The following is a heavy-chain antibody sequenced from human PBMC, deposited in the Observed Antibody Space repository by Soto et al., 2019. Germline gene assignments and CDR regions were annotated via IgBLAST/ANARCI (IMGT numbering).Heavy chain of an antibody. CDR3: ARAYAVAGFNWFDP. Sequence: PSETLSLTCTVSGVSISSYYWSWIRQPPGKGLEWIGYIYYSGSTNYNPSLKSRVTISVDTSKNQFSLKLSSVTAADTAVYYCARAYAVAGFNWFDPWGQGTLVTVSS. CDR1: GVSISSYY. J-gene: IGHJ5*02. D-gene: IGHD6-19*01. CDR2: IYYSGST. V-gene: IGHV4-59*01.